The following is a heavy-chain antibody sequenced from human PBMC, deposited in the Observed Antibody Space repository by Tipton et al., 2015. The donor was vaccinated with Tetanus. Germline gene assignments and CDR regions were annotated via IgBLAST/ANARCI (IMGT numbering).Heavy chain of an antibody. CDR1: GASISTYY. CDR3: ARDRTICSGGSCYGIPGAFDI. Sequence: TLSLTCTVSGASISTYYWSWIRQPPGKGLEWIGYIYYSGSTNYNPSLKSPVTISVDTPKNQFSPKLSSVTAADTAVYYCARDRTICSGGSCYGIPGAFDIWGQGTMVTVSS. CDR2: IYYSGST. J-gene: IGHJ3*02. V-gene: IGHV4-59*01. D-gene: IGHD2-15*01.